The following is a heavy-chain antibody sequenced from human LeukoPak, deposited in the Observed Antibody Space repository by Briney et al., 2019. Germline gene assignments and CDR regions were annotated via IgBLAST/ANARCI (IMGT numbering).Heavy chain of an antibody. CDR1: GGSISSYY. CDR3: ARGAQWLAGYMDV. Sequence: SETLSLTCTVSGGSISSYYWSWIRQPPGKGLEWIGYIYYSGSTNYNPSLKSRVTISVDTSKNQFSLKLSSVTAADTAVYYCARGAQWLAGYMDVWGKGTTVTVSS. CDR2: IYYSGST. J-gene: IGHJ6*03. V-gene: IGHV4-59*01. D-gene: IGHD6-19*01.